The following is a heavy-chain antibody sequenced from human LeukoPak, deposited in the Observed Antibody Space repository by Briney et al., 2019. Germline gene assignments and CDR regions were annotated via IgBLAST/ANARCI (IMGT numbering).Heavy chain of an antibody. CDR3: ARARGYSYAYYYYYMGV. V-gene: IGHV4-39*01. D-gene: IGHD5-18*01. CDR2: IYYSGST. Sequence: PSETLSLTCTVSGGSISSSSCYWGWIRQPPGKGLEWIGSIYYSGSTYYNPSLKSRVTISVDTSKNQFSLKLSSVTAADTAVYYCARARGYSYAYYYYYMGVWGKGTTVTVSS. CDR1: GGSISSSSCY. J-gene: IGHJ6*03.